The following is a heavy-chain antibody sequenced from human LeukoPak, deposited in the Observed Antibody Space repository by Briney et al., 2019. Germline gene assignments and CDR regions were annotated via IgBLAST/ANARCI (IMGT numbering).Heavy chain of an antibody. V-gene: IGHV4-59*08. J-gene: IGHJ3*02. Sequence: SETLSLTCSVSGGSINSYYWNWIRQSPGKGLEWIGYIYYSGTTNYNPSLKSRVTIAVDTSKSQFSLKLTSVTAADTAVYFCAIRSRGPDAFDIWGQGTMVTVSS. CDR3: AIRSRGPDAFDI. CDR2: IYYSGTT. CDR1: GGSINSYY. D-gene: IGHD6-19*01.